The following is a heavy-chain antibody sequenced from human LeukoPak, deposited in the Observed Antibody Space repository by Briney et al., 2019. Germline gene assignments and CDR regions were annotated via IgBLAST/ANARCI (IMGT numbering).Heavy chain of an antibody. V-gene: IGHV3-23*01. CDR3: AKAGDCSGTNCYRPFHY. J-gene: IGHJ4*02. CDR1: EFTFSSYA. Sequence: GGSLRLSCAASEFTFSSYAVTWVRQAPGKGLEWVSSISDTGASTYYADSVKGRFTISRDNSENTLYLQMNSLRAEDTAMYYCAKAGDCSGTNCYRPFHYWGQGTLVTASS. D-gene: IGHD2-2*01. CDR2: ISDTGAST.